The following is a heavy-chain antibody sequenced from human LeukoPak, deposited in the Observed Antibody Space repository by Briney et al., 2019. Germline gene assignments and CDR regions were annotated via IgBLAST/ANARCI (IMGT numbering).Heavy chain of an antibody. Sequence: GGSLRLSCAAYGFTFSSYAMSWVRQAPGKGLEWVSAISGSGGSTYYADSVKGGFTISRDNSNTTPYLQMNSLTPEDTPVYYCAKMRIWDVVAINNSFAPWGQGTLVTVSS. D-gene: IGHD2-15*01. CDR1: GFTFSSYA. V-gene: IGHV3-23*01. CDR2: ISGSGGST. J-gene: IGHJ5*02. CDR3: AKMRIWDVVAINNSFAP.